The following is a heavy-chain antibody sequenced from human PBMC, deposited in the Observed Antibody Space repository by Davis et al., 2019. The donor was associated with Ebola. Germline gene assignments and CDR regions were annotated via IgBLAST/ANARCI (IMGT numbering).Heavy chain of an antibody. D-gene: IGHD1-14*01. CDR2: IYYSGST. J-gene: IGHJ4*02. Sequence: MPSETLSLTCTVSGGSISSGGYYWSWIRQHPGKGLEWIGYIYYSGSTYYNPSLKSRVTISVDTSKNQFSLKLSSVTAADTAVYYCAVTGTPFFLPYYWGQGTLVTVSS. CDR1: GGSISSGGYY. V-gene: IGHV4-31*03. CDR3: AVTGTPFFLPYY.